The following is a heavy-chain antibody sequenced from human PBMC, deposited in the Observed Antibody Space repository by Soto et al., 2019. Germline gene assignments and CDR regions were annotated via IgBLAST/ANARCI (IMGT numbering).Heavy chain of an antibody. CDR1: GGSVSSGSYY. V-gene: IGHV4-61*01. CDR3: ARQLTYYYGMDV. J-gene: IGHJ6*02. CDR2: SYYSGST. Sequence: SETLSLTCTVSGGSVSSGSYYWSWIRQPPGKGLEWIGYSYYSGSTNYNPSLKSRVTISVDTSKNQFSLKLSSVTAADTAVYYCARQLTYYYGMDVWGQGTTVTSP. D-gene: IGHD1-1*01.